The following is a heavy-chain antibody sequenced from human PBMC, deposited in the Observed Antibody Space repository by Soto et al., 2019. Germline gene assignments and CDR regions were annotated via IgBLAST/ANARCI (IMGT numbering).Heavy chain of an antibody. Sequence: EVEVVESGGGLVQPGGSLRLSCVASGFTFSNYWMTWVRQAPGKGLEWVANINQDGSERTHVDSVKGRFTVSRDNAKNSLYLGMNRLRAEETAVYYCARGDIVVVVAAGGMDVWGQGTTVTVSS. CDR2: INQDGSER. D-gene: IGHD2-15*01. CDR3: ARGDIVVVVAAGGMDV. V-gene: IGHV3-7*04. CDR1: GFTFSNYW. J-gene: IGHJ6*02.